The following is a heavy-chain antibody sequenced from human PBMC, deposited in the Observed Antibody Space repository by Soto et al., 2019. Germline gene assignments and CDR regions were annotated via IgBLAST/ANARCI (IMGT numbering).Heavy chain of an antibody. CDR1: GFTFSSHA. CDR3: AKALGGNPIDAFDI. CDR2: ISSGGGSR. J-gene: IGHJ3*02. V-gene: IGHV3-23*01. D-gene: IGHD2-15*01. Sequence: GGSLRLSCAASGFTFSSHAMNWVRQAPGKGLEWVSVISSGGGSRYYADPVKGRFTISRDNSKNTLFLQLNRLRVEDTAVYYCAKALGGNPIDAFDIWGQGTMVTVSS.